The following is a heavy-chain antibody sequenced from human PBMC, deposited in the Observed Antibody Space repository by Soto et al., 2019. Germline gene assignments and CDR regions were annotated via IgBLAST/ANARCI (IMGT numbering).Heavy chain of an antibody. J-gene: IGHJ6*02. Sequence: VQLVESGGDLVQPGGSLRLSCAASGFTFSSHWMSWVRQAPGKGLEWVAVISYDGSNKYYADSVKGRFTISRDNSKNTLYLQMNSLRAEDTAVYYCARDGYDFWSGYRHYYYYYGMDVWGQGTTVTVSS. CDR2: ISYDGSNK. CDR1: GFTFSSHW. V-gene: IGHV3-30-3*01. CDR3: ARDGYDFWSGYRHYYYYYGMDV. D-gene: IGHD3-3*01.